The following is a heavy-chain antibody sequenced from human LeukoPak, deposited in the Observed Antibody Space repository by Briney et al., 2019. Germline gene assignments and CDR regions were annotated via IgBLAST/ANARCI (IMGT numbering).Heavy chain of an antibody. D-gene: IGHD6-19*01. CDR3: AKCPVNSGWEYYFDY. CDR1: GFTLSSYA. Sequence: RRSLCLSSAVSGFTLSSYAISWVRQAPGKGMEWVSAISGMGGSTCYADSVKGQFTISRDNAKNTLYLQMNSLRAEDTAVYYCAKCPVNSGWEYYFDYWGQGTLVTVSS. J-gene: IGHJ4*02. CDR2: ISGMGGST. V-gene: IGHV3-23*01.